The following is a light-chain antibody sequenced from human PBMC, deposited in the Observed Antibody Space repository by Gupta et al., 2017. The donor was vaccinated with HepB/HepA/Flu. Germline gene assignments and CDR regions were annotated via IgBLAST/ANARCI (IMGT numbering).Light chain of an antibody. V-gene: IGKV6D-21*02. CDR3: YQSRSLPRT. CDR2: YSS. CDR1: QNIGTS. J-gene: IGKJ1*01. Sequence: EIVLTQFPDFQSVTPKEKVTITCRASQNIGTSLDWYQQKPDQSPKLLIKYSSQSSSGVPSRFSGSGAGTDFTLTINSLEAEDVAAYYCYQSRSLPRTFGQGTKLEIK.